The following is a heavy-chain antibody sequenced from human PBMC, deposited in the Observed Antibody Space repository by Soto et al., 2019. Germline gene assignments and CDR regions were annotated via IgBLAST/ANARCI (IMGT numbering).Heavy chain of an antibody. V-gene: IGHV4-34*01. D-gene: IGHD3-10*01. CDR3: ARGPYYYGSFLDY. CDR2: INHSGST. Sequence: PSETLSLTCAVSGGTFSGYYWSWIRQPPGKGLEWIGEINHSGSTNYNPSLKSRVTISVDTSKNQFSLKLSSVTAADTAVYYCARGPYYYGSFLDYWGQGTLVTVS. CDR1: GGTFSGYY. J-gene: IGHJ4*02.